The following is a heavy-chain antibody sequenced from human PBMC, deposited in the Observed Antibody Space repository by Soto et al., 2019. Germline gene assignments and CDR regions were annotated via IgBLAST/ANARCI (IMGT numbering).Heavy chain of an antibody. D-gene: IGHD3-22*01. CDR1: GFTVSSNY. J-gene: IGHJ1*01. Sequence: EVQLVETGGGLIQPGGSLRLSCAASGFTVSSNYMSWVRQAPGQGLDWVSVIYSGGSTYYADSVKGRFTISRDNSKNTLYLQMNSLRAEDTAVYYCARETGYDDGGHYRFQYFQHWGQGTLVTVSS. CDR3: ARETGYDDGGHYRFQYFQH. V-gene: IGHV3-53*02. CDR2: IYSGGST.